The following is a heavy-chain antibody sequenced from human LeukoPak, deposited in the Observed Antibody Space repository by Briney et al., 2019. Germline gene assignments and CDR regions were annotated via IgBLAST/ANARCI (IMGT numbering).Heavy chain of an antibody. CDR3: ARGYCSGGSCYNNWFDP. V-gene: IGHV1-69*04. D-gene: IGHD2-15*01. J-gene: IGHJ5*02. CDR1: GGTFSSYA. CDR2: IIPILGIA. Sequence: SVKVSYKASGGTFSSYAISWVRQAPGQGLEWMGRIIPILGIANYAQKFQGRVTITADKSTSTAYMELSSLRSEDTAVYYCARGYCSGGSCYNNWFDPWGQGTLVTVSS.